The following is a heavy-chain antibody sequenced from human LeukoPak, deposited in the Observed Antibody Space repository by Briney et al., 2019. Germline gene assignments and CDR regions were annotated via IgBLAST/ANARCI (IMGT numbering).Heavy chain of an antibody. Sequence: ASVKVSCTASGYTFTSYGISWVRQAPGQGLEWMGWISTYNGNTNYAQKLQDRVTMTTDTSTSTAYMELRSLRSDDTAVYYCVRGGAITFGGLIVIPDYWGQGTLVTVSS. CDR3: VRGGAITFGGLIVIPDY. J-gene: IGHJ4*02. CDR2: ISTYNGNT. CDR1: GYTFTSYG. D-gene: IGHD3-16*02. V-gene: IGHV1-18*01.